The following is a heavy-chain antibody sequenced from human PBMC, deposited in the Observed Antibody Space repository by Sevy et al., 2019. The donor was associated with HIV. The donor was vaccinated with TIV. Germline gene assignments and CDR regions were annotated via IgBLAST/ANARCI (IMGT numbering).Heavy chain of an antibody. CDR2: IYYSGST. CDR3: ASVFLGRSLGRSYYYYMDV. D-gene: IGHD1-26*01. J-gene: IGHJ6*03. Sequence: LLQLPETLSLTCTVSGGSISSYYWSWIRQPPGKGLEWIGYIYYSGSTNYNPSLKSRVTISVDTSKNQFSLKLSSVTAADTAVYYCASVFLGRSLGRSYYYYMDVWGKGTTVTVSS. CDR1: GGSISSYY. V-gene: IGHV4-59*01.